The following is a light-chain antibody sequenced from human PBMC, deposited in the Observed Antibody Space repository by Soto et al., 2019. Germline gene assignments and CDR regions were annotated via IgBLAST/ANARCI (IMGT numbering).Light chain of an antibody. J-gene: IGKJ1*01. CDR1: QGIRSY. CDR2: AAS. CDR3: QQLNSYPRT. Sequence: DIQLTQSPSFLSASVGDRVTITCRASQGIRSYLAWYQQRPGKAPKLLIYAASTLQSGVSSRFSGSGSGTEFTLTINSLQPEDFATYYCQQLNSYPRTFGQGTKVEIK. V-gene: IGKV1-9*01.